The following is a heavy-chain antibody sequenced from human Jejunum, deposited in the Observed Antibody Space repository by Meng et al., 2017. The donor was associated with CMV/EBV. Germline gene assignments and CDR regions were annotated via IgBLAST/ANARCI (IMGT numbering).Heavy chain of an antibody. CDR3: ARGVVDY. Sequence: SCAASGFTFSSYGMNWVRQAPGKGLEWVSHISSGYSPIYYADSVKGRFTISRDNAKNSLYLQMNSLRAEDTAVYYCARGVVDYWGQGTRGTVSS. J-gene: IGHJ4*02. V-gene: IGHV3-48*04. CDR2: ISSGYSPI. CDR1: GFTFSSYG.